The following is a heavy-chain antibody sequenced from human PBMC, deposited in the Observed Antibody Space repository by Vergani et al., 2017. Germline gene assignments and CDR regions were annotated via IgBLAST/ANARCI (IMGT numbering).Heavy chain of an antibody. J-gene: IGHJ3*02. D-gene: IGHD3-10*01. CDR1: GYSFTSYW. CDR3: ARRVTMVRGVISKYDAFDI. V-gene: IGHV5-51*01. Sequence: EVQLVQSGAEVKKPGESLKISCKGSGYSFTSYWIGWVRQMPGKGLEWMGIIYPGDSDTRYSPSFQGQVTISADKSISTAYLQWSSLQASDTAMYYCARRVTMVRGVISKYDAFDIWGQGTMVTVSS. CDR2: IYPGDSDT.